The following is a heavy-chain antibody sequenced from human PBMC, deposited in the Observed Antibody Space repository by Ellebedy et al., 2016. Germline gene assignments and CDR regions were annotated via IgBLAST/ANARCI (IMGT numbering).Heavy chain of an antibody. J-gene: IGHJ6*02. Sequence: SVKVSXXASGFTFSYSAIQWVRQARGQPLEWVGWIAVGSGRTNYAQRFQDRVSITSDVSTRTVSMELSNLRSEDTAVYYCATGIPAVSAGIVYPRRYGLDLWGQGTSVTVSS. V-gene: IGHV1-58*02. CDR3: ATGIPAVSAGIVYPRRYGLDL. CDR1: GFTFSYSA. CDR2: IAVGSGRT. D-gene: IGHD6-13*01.